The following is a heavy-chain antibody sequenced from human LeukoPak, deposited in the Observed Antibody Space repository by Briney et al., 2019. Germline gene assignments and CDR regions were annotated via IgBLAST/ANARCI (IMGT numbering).Heavy chain of an antibody. V-gene: IGHV4-59*01. D-gene: IGHD1-14*01. CDR1: GGSINSDY. CDR2: IAYNGIP. J-gene: IGHJ3*02. Sequence: PSETLSLTCTVSGGSINSDYWTWIRQSPGKGLEWIGYIAYNGIPNYNPSLKSRLTISRDTSKNQFSLNLSSVTAADTAVYYCAREFKVGGRNDAFDIWGQGTMVTVSS. CDR3: AREFKVGGRNDAFDI.